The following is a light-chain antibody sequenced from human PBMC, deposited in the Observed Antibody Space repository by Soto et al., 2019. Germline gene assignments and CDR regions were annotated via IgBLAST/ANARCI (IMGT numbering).Light chain of an antibody. Sequence: DIQMTQSPSSLSASVGDRVTITCRASQSIVDYVNWYQQKPGKAPNLLIYAASRLQSGVSSRFSGSGSGTDFTLTISSLQPEDFATYYGQQTYHTPRTFGQGTKVDIK. V-gene: IGKV1-39*01. J-gene: IGKJ1*01. CDR3: QQTYHTPRT. CDR1: QSIVDY. CDR2: AAS.